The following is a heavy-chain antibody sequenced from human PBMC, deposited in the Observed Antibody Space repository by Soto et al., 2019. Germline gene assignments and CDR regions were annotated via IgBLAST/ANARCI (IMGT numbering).Heavy chain of an antibody. CDR3: ARRRGTYYDFWSGSIGRYGMEV. D-gene: IGHD3-3*01. V-gene: IGHV1-8*01. CDR1: GYTFTSYD. Sequence: ASVKVSCKASGYTFTSYDINWVRQAAGQGLEWMGWMNPNSGNTGYAQKFQGRVTMTRNTSISTAYMELSSLRSEDTAVYYCARRRGTYYDFWSGSIGRYGMEVWGQGTTVNVSS. CDR2: MNPNSGNT. J-gene: IGHJ6*02.